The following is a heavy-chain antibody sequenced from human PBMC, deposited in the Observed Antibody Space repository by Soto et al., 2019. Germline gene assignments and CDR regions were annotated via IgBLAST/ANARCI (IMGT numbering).Heavy chain of an antibody. CDR3: ARVGVKLRLMSYYYGSGRRYYGMDV. Sequence: PSETLSLTCTVSGDSISSGDYYWSWIRQPPGKGLEWIGYIYYSGSTYYNPSLKSRVTISVDTSKNQFSLKLSSVTAADTAVYYCARVGVKLRLMSYYYGSGRRYYGMDVWGQGTTVTVS. CDR2: IYYSGST. V-gene: IGHV4-30-4*01. J-gene: IGHJ6*02. CDR1: GDSISSGDYY. D-gene: IGHD3-10*01.